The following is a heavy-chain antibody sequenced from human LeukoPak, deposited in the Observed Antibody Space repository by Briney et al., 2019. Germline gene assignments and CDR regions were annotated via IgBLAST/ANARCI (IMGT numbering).Heavy chain of an antibody. J-gene: IGHJ4*02. CDR2: INPNTGGT. D-gene: IGHD6-6*01. CDR3: ARDLFGGASSSDY. V-gene: IGHV1-2*06. CDR1: GYTFTDYY. Sequence: ASVKVSCKASGYTFTDYYMHWVRQAPGQGLEWMGRINPNTGGTNSAQKFQGRVTMTRDTSISTAYMELSRLRSDDTAVYYCARDLFGGASSSDYWGQGTLVTVSS.